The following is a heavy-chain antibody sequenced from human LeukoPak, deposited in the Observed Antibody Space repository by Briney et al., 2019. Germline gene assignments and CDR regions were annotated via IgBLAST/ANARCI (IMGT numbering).Heavy chain of an antibody. V-gene: IGHV4-61*02. CDR1: GASISSGSSY. J-gene: IGHJ4*02. CDR2: IHNSGGT. CDR3: ARNGYGSGSSW. Sequence: SETLSPTCTVSGASISSGSSYWSWIRQPAGEGLEWIGRIHNSGGTIYNPSLNSRVTISVDTSKNQVSLKLTSVTAADTAVYYCARNGYGSGSSWWGQGTLVTVSS. D-gene: IGHD3-10*01.